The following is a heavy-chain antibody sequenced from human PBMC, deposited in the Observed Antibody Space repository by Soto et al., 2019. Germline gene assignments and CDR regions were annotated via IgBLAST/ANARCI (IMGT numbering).Heavy chain of an antibody. CDR2: IKQDGSER. CDR1: GFTFSTYW. D-gene: IGHD6-13*01. J-gene: IGHJ5*02. V-gene: IGHV3-7*01. CDR3: AIQQQLAHFDP. Sequence: QTGGSLRLSCAASGFTFSTYWMSWVRQAPGKGLEWVANIKQDGSERYYVDSVKGRFTISRDNAHNSLYLQMDSLRVEDTALYYCAIQQQLAHFDPWGQGTPVTVSS.